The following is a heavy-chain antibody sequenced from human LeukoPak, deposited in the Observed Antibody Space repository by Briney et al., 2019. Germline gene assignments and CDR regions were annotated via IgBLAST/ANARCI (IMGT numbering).Heavy chain of an antibody. J-gene: IGHJ4*02. CDR1: GFTFSSYG. D-gene: IGHD5-24*01. CDR3: AKGGRRDGYNYNRFDY. Sequence: GGSLRLSCEASGFTFSSYGMSWVRQAPGKGLEWVSAISGSGGRTYYADSMKGRFTISRDNSKNTLYLQMNSLRGEDTAVYYCAKGGRRDGYNYNRFDYWGQGTLVTVSS. CDR2: ISGSGGRT. V-gene: IGHV3-23*01.